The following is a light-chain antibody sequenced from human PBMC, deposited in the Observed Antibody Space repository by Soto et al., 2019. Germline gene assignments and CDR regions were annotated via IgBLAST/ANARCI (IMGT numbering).Light chain of an antibody. Sequence: QSALTQPASVSGSPGQSIAVSCTGTSSDVGGYNYVSWYQHHPGKAPKLMIYDVSNRPSGVSNRFSGSKSGNTASLTISGLQAEDEADYYCSSHSSSTTYLFGTGTKVTVL. J-gene: IGLJ1*01. CDR3: SSHSSSTTYL. CDR2: DVS. V-gene: IGLV2-14*03. CDR1: SSDVGGYNY.